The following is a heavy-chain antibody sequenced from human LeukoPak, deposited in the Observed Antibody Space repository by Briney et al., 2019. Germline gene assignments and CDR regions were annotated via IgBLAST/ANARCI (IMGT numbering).Heavy chain of an antibody. V-gene: IGHV4-59*12. CDR1: GGSISSYY. Sequence: SETLSLTCTVSGGSISSYYWSWIRQPPGKGLEWIGYIYYSGSTNYNPSLKSRVTISVDTSKNQFSLKLSSVTAADTAVYYCARGPPDITGTTRWFDPWGQGTLVTVSS. D-gene: IGHD1-7*01. CDR2: IYYSGST. CDR3: ARGPPDITGTTRWFDP. J-gene: IGHJ5*02.